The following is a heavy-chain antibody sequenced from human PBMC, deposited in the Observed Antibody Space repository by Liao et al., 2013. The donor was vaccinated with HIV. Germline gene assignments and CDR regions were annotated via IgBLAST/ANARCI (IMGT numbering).Heavy chain of an antibody. CDR2: INHSGST. J-gene: IGHJ4*02. CDR3: ARDSFGKWSSEAMIDS. V-gene: IGHV4-34*01. CDR1: GGSFSGYY. D-gene: IGHD3-10*01. Sequence: QVQLQQWGAGLLKPSETLSLTCAVYGGSFSGYYWSWIRQPPGKGLEWIGEINHSGSTNYNPSLKSRVTISIDTSNNQFSLRLTSVTAADTAVYYCARDSFGKWSSEAMIDSWGQGTLVTVSS.